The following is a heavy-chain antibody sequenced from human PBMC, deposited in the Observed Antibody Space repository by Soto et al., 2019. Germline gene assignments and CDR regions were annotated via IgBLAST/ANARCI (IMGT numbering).Heavy chain of an antibody. J-gene: IGHJ4*02. D-gene: IGHD6-19*01. CDR1: GFTFSSYW. CDR2: INSDGSST. V-gene: IGHV3-74*01. CDR3: ARARNSGWSFDY. Sequence: GGSLRLSCAASGFTFSSYWMHWVRQAPGKGLVWVTRINSDGSSTSYADSVKGRFTISRDNAKNTLYLQMNSLRAEDTAVYYCARARNSGWSFDYWGQGTLVTVSS.